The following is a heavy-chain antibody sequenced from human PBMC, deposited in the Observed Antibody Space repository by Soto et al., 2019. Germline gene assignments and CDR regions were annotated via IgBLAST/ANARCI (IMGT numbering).Heavy chain of an antibody. J-gene: IGHJ4*02. V-gene: IGHV3-33*01. CDR3: ARAVRGHDGRDYFDH. CDR1: GFTFSLYG. CDR2: IWYDGTNK. D-gene: IGHD5-12*01. Sequence: PGGSLRLSCAASGFTFSLYGMHWVRQAPGKGLEWVAVIWYDGTNKYYVDSVKGRFTISRDNSKNTLYLQMNSLRVEDTGVYYCARAVRGHDGRDYFDHWGQGTLVTVSS.